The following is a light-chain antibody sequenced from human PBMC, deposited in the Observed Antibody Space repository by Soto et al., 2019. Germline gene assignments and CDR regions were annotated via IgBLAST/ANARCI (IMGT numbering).Light chain of an antibody. Sequence: EIVLTQSPGTLPLSPGERATLSCRASQTVRNNYLAWYQQKPGQAPRLLIYNSSTRPTGIPDRFSGSGSGTDFTLTISRLEPEDFALYFCQQYRDLPQTFGQGTRVEIK. J-gene: IGKJ1*01. CDR1: QTVRNNY. V-gene: IGKV3-20*01. CDR2: NSS. CDR3: QQYRDLPQT.